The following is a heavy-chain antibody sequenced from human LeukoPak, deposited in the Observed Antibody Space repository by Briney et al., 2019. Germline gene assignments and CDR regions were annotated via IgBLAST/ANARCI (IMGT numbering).Heavy chain of an antibody. D-gene: IGHD4-17*01. V-gene: IGHV4-30-2*01. CDR3: ARGDTVTTPFDF. J-gene: IGHJ4*02. CDR1: GGSITSGDFA. CDR2: IYLDGST. Sequence: SETLSLTCAVSGGSITSGDFAWSWIRQPPGKGLEFIGYIYLDGSTFYNPSLKSRVTMSVDRSKNQFSLKLTSVTAADAAVYYCARGDTVTTPFDFWGQGSLVTVSS.